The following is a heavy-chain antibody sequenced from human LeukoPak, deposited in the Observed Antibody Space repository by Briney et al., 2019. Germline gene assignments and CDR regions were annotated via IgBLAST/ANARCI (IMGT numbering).Heavy chain of an antibody. CDR2: IFYSGST. V-gene: IGHV4-59*01. CDR3: ARMGIYYDTSGYSWPHWFDP. D-gene: IGHD3-22*01. CDR1: GDSISRYY. Sequence: SETLSLTCTVSGDSISRYYWSWIRQPPGKGLEWIGYIFYSGSTNYNPSLESRVTISVDTSKNQFSLKLSSVTAADTAVYYCARMGIYYDTSGYSWPHWFDPWGQGTLVTVSS. J-gene: IGHJ5*02.